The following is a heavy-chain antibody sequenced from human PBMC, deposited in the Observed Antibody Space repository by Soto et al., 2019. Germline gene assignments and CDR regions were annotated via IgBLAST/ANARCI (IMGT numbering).Heavy chain of an antibody. D-gene: IGHD3-22*01. CDR2: ISYDGSNK. Sequence: GGSLRLSCAASGFTFSSYGMHWVRQAPGKGLEWVAVISYDGSNKYYADSVKGRFTISRDNSKNTLYLQMNSLRAEDTAVYYCAKVLKYDSSGYSDAFDIWGQGTMVTVSS. J-gene: IGHJ3*02. CDR3: AKVLKYDSSGYSDAFDI. V-gene: IGHV3-30*18. CDR1: GFTFSSYG.